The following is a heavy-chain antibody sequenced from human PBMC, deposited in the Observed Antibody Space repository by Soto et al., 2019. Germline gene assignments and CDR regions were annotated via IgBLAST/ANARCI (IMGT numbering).Heavy chain of an antibody. Sequence: SETLSLTCTVSGGSISSYYWSWIRQPPGKGLEWIGYIYYSGSTNYNPSLKSRVTISVDTSKNQFSLKLSSVTAADTAVYYCARDSEGGYSYHYWGQGTLVTVSS. D-gene: IGHD5-18*01. CDR2: IYYSGST. CDR3: ARDSEGGYSYHY. J-gene: IGHJ4*02. V-gene: IGHV4-59*01. CDR1: GGSISSYY.